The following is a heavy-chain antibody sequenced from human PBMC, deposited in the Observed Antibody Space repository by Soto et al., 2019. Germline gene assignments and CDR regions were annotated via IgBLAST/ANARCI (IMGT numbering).Heavy chain of an antibody. V-gene: IGHV4-59*12. Sequence: PSETLSLTCNVSNGSLNVYYWSWIRQPPGKELEWIGNIYYRGTTNYNPSLQGRVTMSIDTSKNQFSLMLTSVTAADTAVYYCTRVATAVPSWGRGVLVTVSS. CDR3: TRVATAVPS. CDR2: IYYRGTT. J-gene: IGHJ5*02. D-gene: IGHD5-18*01. CDR1: NGSLNVYY.